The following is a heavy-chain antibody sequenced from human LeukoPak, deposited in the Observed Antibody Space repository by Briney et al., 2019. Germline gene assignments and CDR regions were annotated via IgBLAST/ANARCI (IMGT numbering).Heavy chain of an antibody. Sequence: SETLSLTCAVYGGSFSGYYWSWIRQPPGKGLEWIGEINHSGSTNYNPSLKGRVTISVDTSKNQFSLKLSSVTAADTAVYYCARIAVLLWFGVDNWFDPWGQGTLVTVSS. CDR1: GGSFSGYY. J-gene: IGHJ5*02. D-gene: IGHD3-10*01. V-gene: IGHV4-34*01. CDR3: ARIAVLLWFGVDNWFDP. CDR2: INHSGST.